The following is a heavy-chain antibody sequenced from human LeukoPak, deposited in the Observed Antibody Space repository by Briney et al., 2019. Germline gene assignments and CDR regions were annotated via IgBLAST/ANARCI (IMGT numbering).Heavy chain of an antibody. D-gene: IGHD1-26*01. J-gene: IGHJ4*02. V-gene: IGHV3-20*04. Sequence: GGSLRLSCAASGFTFDDYGMSWVRQAPGKGLEWVSGINWNGGSTGYADSVKGRFTISRDNAKNSLYLQMNGLRAEDTALYYCAKDRDSGSYYFDYWGQGTLVTVSS. CDR1: GFTFDDYG. CDR2: INWNGGST. CDR3: AKDRDSGSYYFDY.